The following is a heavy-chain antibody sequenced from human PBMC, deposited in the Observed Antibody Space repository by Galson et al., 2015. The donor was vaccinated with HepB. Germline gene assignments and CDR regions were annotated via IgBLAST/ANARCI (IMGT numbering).Heavy chain of an antibody. CDR2: ITADNSNP. D-gene: IGHD3-10*01. V-gene: IGHV1-3*01. Sequence: SVKVSCKASGDTFTPYTMHWVRQAPGQRLEWMGWITADNSNPKYSQKLQGRVTFTRDTSASTAYMELSSLRSEDTAVYYCATQRNHGSPLDYWAREPWSLSPQ. CDR1: GDTFTPYT. J-gene: IGHJ4*02. CDR3: ATQRNHGSPLDY.